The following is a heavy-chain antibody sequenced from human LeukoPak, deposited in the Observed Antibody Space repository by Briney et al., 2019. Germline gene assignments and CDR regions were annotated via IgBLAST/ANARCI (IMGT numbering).Heavy chain of an antibody. V-gene: IGHV3-7*03. CDR2: INHNGNVN. D-gene: IGHD2-2*01. Sequence: GGSLRLSCAASGFTFSRYWMNWARQAPGKGLEWVASINHNGNVNYYVDSVKGRFTISRDNSKNTLYLQMNSLRAEDTAVYYCATVYSSSPLRPMDVWGQGTTVTVSS. J-gene: IGHJ6*02. CDR3: ATVYSSSPLRPMDV. CDR1: GFTFSRYW.